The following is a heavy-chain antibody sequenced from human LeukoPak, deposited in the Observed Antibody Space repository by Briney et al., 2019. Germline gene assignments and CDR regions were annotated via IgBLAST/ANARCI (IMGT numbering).Heavy chain of an antibody. CDR2: ISGSGYST. CDR3: AKEAGYSGYDYPDY. D-gene: IGHD5-12*01. V-gene: IGHV3-23*01. Sequence: GGSLILSCAASGFTFSSYAMSWVRQAPGKGLEWVSAISGSGYSTYYADSVKGRFTISRDNSKNTPYLQMNSLRAEDTAVYYCAKEAGYSGYDYPDYWGQGTLVTVSS. J-gene: IGHJ4*02. CDR1: GFTFSSYA.